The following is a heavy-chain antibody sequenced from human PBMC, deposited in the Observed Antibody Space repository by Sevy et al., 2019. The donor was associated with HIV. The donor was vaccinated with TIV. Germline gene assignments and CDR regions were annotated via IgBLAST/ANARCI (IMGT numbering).Heavy chain of an antibody. J-gene: IGHJ3*02. Sequence: GGSLRLPCAASGFTFSTYTMNWVRQAPGKGLEWVSSISSSSNYIYYADSVKGRFTISRDNAKNSLYLQMNSLRAEDTAVYYCARPYGSGSWEAFDIWGQGTMVTVSS. CDR3: ARPYGSGSWEAFDI. D-gene: IGHD3-10*01. CDR1: GFTFSTYT. V-gene: IGHV3-21*01. CDR2: ISSSSNYI.